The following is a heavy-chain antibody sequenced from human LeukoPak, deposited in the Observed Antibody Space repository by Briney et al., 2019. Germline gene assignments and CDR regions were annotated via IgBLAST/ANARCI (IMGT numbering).Heavy chain of an antibody. V-gene: IGHV4-34*12. D-gene: IGHD3-22*01. CDR1: GESFSGYY. J-gene: IGHJ4*02. Sequence: SETLSLTCVVYGESFSGYYWTWIRQPPGKGLEWIGEIIDTGSTKYNSSLKSRVTISVDTSKNGFSLNLTSVTAADTAVYYCAGYDSSGYYYGYWGQGTLVTVSS. CDR3: AGYDSSGYYYGY. CDR2: IIDTGST.